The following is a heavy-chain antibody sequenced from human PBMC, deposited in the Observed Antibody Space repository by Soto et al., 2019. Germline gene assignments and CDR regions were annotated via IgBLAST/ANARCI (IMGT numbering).Heavy chain of an antibody. CDR3: TRHEDYYGSGSFLGEVDV. J-gene: IGHJ6*02. CDR1: GFTFSGSA. V-gene: IGHV3-73*02. Sequence: EVQLVESGGGLVQPGGSLKLSCAASGFTFSGSAIHWVRQASGRGLEWVGRIRDKTNSYATAYAASVQGRFTSSRDDSKNTAYLQMNSLKTEDTAVYYCTRHEDYYGSGSFLGEVDVGGQGTTVTVSS. CDR2: IRDKTNSYAT. D-gene: IGHD3-10*01.